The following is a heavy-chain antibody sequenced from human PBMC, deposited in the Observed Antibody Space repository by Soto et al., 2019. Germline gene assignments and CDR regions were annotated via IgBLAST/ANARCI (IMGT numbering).Heavy chain of an antibody. V-gene: IGHV3-15*07. CDR3: TTAISYYDFWSGYASYDAFDI. CDR1: GFTFSNAW. D-gene: IGHD3-3*01. CDR2: IKSKTDGGTT. Sequence: EVQLVESGGGLVKPGGSLRLSCAASGFTFSNAWMNWVRQAPGKGLEWVGRIKSKTDGGTTDYAAPVKGRFTISRDDSKNTLYLQMNSLKTEDTAVYYCTTAISYYDFWSGYASYDAFDIWGQGTMVTVSS. J-gene: IGHJ3*02.